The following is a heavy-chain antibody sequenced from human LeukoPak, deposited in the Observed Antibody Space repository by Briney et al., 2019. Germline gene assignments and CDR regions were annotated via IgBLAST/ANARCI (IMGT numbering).Heavy chain of an antibody. Sequence: PGGSLRLSCAASGFTFSSYAMSWVRQAPGKGLEWVSAIGDSGGDTYYADSVKGRFTISRDNSKNTLYLQMNSLRAEDTALYYCAKQVTAPGPIDYWGQGILVTVAS. CDR2: IGDSGGDT. V-gene: IGHV3-23*01. J-gene: IGHJ4*02. D-gene: IGHD2-21*02. CDR3: AKQVTAPGPIDY. CDR1: GFTFSSYA.